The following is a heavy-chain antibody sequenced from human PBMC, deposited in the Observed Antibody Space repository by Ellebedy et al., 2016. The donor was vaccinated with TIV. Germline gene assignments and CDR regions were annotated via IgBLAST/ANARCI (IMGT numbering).Heavy chain of an antibody. CDR1: GFTFNNYN. CDR3: ARDMGRWLQFLAY. Sequence: GESLKISCAASGFTFNNYNMIWVRQAPGKGLEWISYISSDAFTPDYADSVKGRFTISRDNAKTSVYLQMSSLRAEDTAVYYCARDMGRWLQFLAYWGQGTLVTVSS. CDR2: ISSDAFTP. D-gene: IGHD5-24*01. J-gene: IGHJ4*02. V-gene: IGHV3-48*03.